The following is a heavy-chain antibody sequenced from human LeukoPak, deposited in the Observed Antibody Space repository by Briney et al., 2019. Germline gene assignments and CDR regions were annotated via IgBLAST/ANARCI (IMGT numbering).Heavy chain of an antibody. J-gene: IGHJ5*02. CDR1: GGSISSSTYY. Sequence: PSETLSLTCTVSGGSISSSTYYWGWVRQPPGKGREGIGSVSYSGTTYYNTSLRSRVTISIDTSRNQFSLKVTSVTAADTAVYYCAREAPAVRNNCFDPWGQGTLVTVSS. V-gene: IGHV4-39*02. CDR3: AREAPAVRNNCFDP. D-gene: IGHD2-2*01. CDR2: VSYSGTT.